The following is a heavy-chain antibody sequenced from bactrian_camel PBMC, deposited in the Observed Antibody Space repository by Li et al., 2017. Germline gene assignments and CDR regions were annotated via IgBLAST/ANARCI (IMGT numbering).Heavy chain of an antibody. D-gene: IGHD5*01. CDR1: GERYCNAD. V-gene: IGHV3S53*01. CDR3: ARSRFVFRGCDLSTSGYYY. Sequence: HVQLVESGGGSVEAGGSLTLSCGFSGERYCNADMSWYRQAPGKERELVSDISSDGTTIYADSVKGRFTIVQDNSKKTLYLQMDSLKPEDSAMYYCARSRFVFRGCDLSTSGYYYGGQGTQVTVS. J-gene: IGHJ4*01. CDR2: ISSDGTT.